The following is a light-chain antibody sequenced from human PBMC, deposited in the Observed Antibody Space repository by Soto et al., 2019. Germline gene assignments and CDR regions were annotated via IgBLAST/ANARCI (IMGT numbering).Light chain of an antibody. J-gene: IGKJ3*01. V-gene: IGKV1-27*01. Sequence: DIQMTQSPSSLSASVGDRVTITCRASQGIANHLAWYQQKPGKAPNLLIYAASTLQSGVPSRFSGSGFGTDFTLTISGLQPEDVATYYCHKYKSAPYTFGPGTKVDI. CDR2: AAS. CDR3: HKYKSAPYT. CDR1: QGIANH.